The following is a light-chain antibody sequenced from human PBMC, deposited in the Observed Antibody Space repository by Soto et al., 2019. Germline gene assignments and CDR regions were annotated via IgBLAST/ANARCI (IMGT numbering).Light chain of an antibody. CDR3: ASWDDSLNVV. V-gene: IGLV1-44*01. CDR2: SDN. Sequence: QSVLTQPPSVSGTPGQRVIISCSGSNSNIGSNTVSWYQQFPGTAPKLLIYSDNQRPSWVPGRFSASKSGASASLTISGLQSEDEAHYYCASWDDSLNVVFGGGTKLTVL. CDR1: NSNIGSNT. J-gene: IGLJ2*01.